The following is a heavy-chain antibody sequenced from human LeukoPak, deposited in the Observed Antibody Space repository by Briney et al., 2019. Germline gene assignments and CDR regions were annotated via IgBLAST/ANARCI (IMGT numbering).Heavy chain of an antibody. CDR1: GGSISSYY. Sequence: TSETLSLTCTVSGGSISSYYWSWMRQPPGKGLEWIGYIYYSGSTNYNPSLKSRVTISVDTSKNQFSLKLSSVTAAHTAVYYCARSSSWSYWGVGVFDYWGQGTLVTVSS. D-gene: IGHD1-26*01. J-gene: IGHJ4*02. V-gene: IGHV4-59*01. CDR3: ARSSSWSYWGVGVFDY. CDR2: IYYSGST.